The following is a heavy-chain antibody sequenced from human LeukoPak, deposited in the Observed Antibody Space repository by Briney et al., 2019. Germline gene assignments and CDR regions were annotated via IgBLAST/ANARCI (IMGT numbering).Heavy chain of an antibody. V-gene: IGHV3-30-3*01. Sequence: QPWGVLRLSCAASGFTFSSYAMHWVRQAPGKGLEWVAVISYDGSNKYYADSVKGRFTISRDNSKNTLYLQMNSLRAEDTAVYYCARGSGRYQVDVDVWGQGTTVTVSS. CDR3: ARGSGRYQVDVDV. CDR2: ISYDGSNK. CDR1: GFTFSSYA. J-gene: IGHJ6*02. D-gene: IGHD1-26*01.